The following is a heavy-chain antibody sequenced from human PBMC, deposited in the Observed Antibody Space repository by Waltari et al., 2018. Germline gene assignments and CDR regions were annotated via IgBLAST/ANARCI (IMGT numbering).Heavy chain of an antibody. CDR3: ARDFAGSIAYSSYYYGMDV. CDR2: IIPIFGTA. V-gene: IGHV1-69*13. Sequence: QVQLVQSGAEVKKPGSSVKVSCKASGGTFSSYAISWVRQAPGQGLEWMGGIIPIFGTANYAQKFQGRVTITADESTSTAYMELSSLRSEDTAVYYCARDFAGSIAYSSYYYGMDVWGQGTTVTVSS. D-gene: IGHD6-13*01. J-gene: IGHJ6*02. CDR1: GGTFSSYA.